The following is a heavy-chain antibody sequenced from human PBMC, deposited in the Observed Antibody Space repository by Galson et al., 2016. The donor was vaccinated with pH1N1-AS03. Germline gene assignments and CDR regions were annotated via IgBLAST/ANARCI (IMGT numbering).Heavy chain of an antibody. CDR1: GDSISSNYY. D-gene: IGHD6-19*01. J-gene: IGHJ4*02. Sequence: SETLSLTCAVSGDSISSNYYWSWVRQPPGKGLEWIGSVHHGGNTYDDPSLKTRVAISIDTSKSQFSLNLASVTAADTAVYYCARVVVEWLVNQEVHGFDSWGQGTRVTVSS. V-gene: IGHV4-38-2*01. CDR2: VHHGGNT. CDR3: ARVVVEWLVNQEVHGFDS.